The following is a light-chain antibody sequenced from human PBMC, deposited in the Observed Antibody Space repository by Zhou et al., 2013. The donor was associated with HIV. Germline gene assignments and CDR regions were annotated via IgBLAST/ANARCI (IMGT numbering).Light chain of an antibody. CDR1: QSLLHSNGYNY. CDR2: LGS. V-gene: IGKV2-28*01. Sequence: DIVMTQSPLSLPVTPGEPASISCRSSQSLLHSNGYNYLDWYLQKPGQSPQLLIYLGSNRASGVPDRFSGSGSGTDFTLKISRVEPEDVGVYYCMQTQRYRHTFGQGPSW. J-gene: IGKJ2*01. CDR3: MQTQRYRHT.